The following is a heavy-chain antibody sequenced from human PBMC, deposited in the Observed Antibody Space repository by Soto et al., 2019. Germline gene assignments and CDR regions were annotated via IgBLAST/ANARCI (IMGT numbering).Heavy chain of an antibody. CDR3: AREGSERTGAFDI. Sequence: GGSLRLSCAASGFTFSSYTMSWVRQAPGKGLEWVAVTWYDGSNKYYADSVKGRFTISRDNSKNTLYLQMNGLRAEDTAVYYCAREGSERTGAFDIWGQGTMVTVSS. CDR1: GFTFSSYT. J-gene: IGHJ3*02. D-gene: IGHD6-25*01. V-gene: IGHV3-33*08. CDR2: TWYDGSNK.